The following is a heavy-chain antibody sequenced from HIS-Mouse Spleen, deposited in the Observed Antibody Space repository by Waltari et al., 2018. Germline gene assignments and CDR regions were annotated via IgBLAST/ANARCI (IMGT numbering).Heavy chain of an antibody. Sequence: QVQLVESGGGVVQPGRSLRLSCAASGFTFRSYGMHWVRQAPGKGVEWVAVISYDGSNKYYADSVKGRFTISRDNSKNTLYLQMNSLRAEDTAVYYCAKDRGSQFDYWGQGTLVTVSS. CDR2: ISYDGSNK. D-gene: IGHD1-26*01. CDR3: AKDRGSQFDY. V-gene: IGHV3-30*18. J-gene: IGHJ4*02. CDR1: GFTFRSYG.